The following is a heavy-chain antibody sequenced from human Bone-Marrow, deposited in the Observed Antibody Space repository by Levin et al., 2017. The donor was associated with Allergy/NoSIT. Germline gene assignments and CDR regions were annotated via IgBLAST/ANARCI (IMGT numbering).Heavy chain of an antibody. CDR1: GFTFSHYA. V-gene: IGHV3-30*18. CDR3: AKNAAHGDNIFYLDY. D-gene: IGHD3-3*02. J-gene: IGHJ4*02. Sequence: SGGSLRLSCSASGFTFSHYAMHWVRQAPGKGLEWVAFISYDGKNKEYGDSVKGRFTISRDSSKNTIYLQMNRLRVEDTAMYYCAKNAAHGDNIFYLDYWGPGTLVTLSS. CDR2: ISYDGKNK.